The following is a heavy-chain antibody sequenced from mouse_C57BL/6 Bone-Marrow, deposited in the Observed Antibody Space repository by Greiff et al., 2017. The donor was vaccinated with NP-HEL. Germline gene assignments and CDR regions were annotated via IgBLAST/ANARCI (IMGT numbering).Heavy chain of an antibody. D-gene: IGHD4-1*01. J-gene: IGHJ2*01. CDR2: INPYNGGT. Sequence: EVQLHQSGPVLVKPGASVKMSCKASGYTFTDYYMNWVKQSHGKSLEWIGVINPYNGGTSYNQKFKGKATLTVDKSSSTAYMELNSLTSEDSAVYYCARLPWDQDFDYWGQGTTLTVSS. CDR1: GYTFTDYY. V-gene: IGHV1-19*01. CDR3: ARLPWDQDFDY.